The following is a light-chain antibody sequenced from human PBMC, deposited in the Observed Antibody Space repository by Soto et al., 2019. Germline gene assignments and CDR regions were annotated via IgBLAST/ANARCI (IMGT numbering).Light chain of an antibody. CDR2: KAS. CDR3: QHYNSYPWT. Sequence: DIQMTQSPSTLSASVGDRVTITCRASQSSRSWLAWYQQKPGSVPNLLIYKASSLQSGVPSRFSGSGSGTECTLAVCSLQPDDFATYYCQHYNSYPWTFGQGTKVEIK. V-gene: IGKV1-5*03. CDR1: QSSRSW. J-gene: IGKJ1*01.